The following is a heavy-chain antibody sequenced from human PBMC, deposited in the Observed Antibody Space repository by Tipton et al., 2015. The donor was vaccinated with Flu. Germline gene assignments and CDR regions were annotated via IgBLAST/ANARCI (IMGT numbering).Heavy chain of an antibody. CDR1: GFNLGDYG. D-gene: IGHD2-21*02. CDR2: ISWNGGST. Sequence: SLRLSCTASGFNLGDYGMTWVRQASGTGVEWLSGISWNGGSTGYAESVKGRFTISRDNSKNSVYLDMSSLSADDTALYFCARATGGRNTLLQQFYYYGVDAWGQGTTVTVSS. V-gene: IGHV3-20*04. J-gene: IGHJ6*02. CDR3: ARATGGRNTLLQQFYYYGVDA.